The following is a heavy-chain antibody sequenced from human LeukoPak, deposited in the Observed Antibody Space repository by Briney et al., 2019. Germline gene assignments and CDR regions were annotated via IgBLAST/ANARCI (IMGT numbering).Heavy chain of an antibody. Sequence: PSETLSLTCTVSGGSISSSSYYWGWIRQPPGKGLEWIGSIYYSGSTYYNPSLKSRVTISVDTSKNQFSLKLSSVTAADTAVYYCARDIVVERNSYYFDYWGQGTLVTVSS. V-gene: IGHV4-39*07. CDR3: ARDIVVERNSYYFDY. CDR1: GGSISSSSYY. D-gene: IGHD2-2*01. J-gene: IGHJ4*02. CDR2: IYYSGST.